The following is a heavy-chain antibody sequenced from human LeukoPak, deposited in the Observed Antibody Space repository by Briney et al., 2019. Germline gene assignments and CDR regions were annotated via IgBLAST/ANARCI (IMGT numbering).Heavy chain of an antibody. CDR3: ARDKGLRDFWSGYYYYYMDV. J-gene: IGHJ6*03. D-gene: IGHD3-3*01. Sequence: GNTNYAQKLQGRVTMTTDTSTSTAYMELRSLRSDDTAVYYCARDKGLRDFWSGYYYYYMDVWGKGTTVTVSS. CDR2: GNT. V-gene: IGHV1-18*01.